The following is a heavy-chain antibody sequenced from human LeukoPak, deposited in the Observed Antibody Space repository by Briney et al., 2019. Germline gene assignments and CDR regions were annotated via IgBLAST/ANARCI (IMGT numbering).Heavy chain of an antibody. CDR3: ARNLGLGSSSVGY. CDR2: ISSSSSYI. V-gene: IGHV3-21*01. CDR1: GFTFSSYS. J-gene: IGHJ4*02. Sequence: GGSLRLSCAASGFTFSSYSMNWVRQAPGKGLEWVSSISSSSSYIYYADSVKGRFTISRDNAKNSLYLQMNSLRAGDTAVYYCARNLGLGSSSVGYWGQGTLVTVSS. D-gene: IGHD6-6*01.